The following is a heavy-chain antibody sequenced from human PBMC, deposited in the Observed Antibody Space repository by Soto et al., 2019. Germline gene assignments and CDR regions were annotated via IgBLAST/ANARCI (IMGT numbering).Heavy chain of an antibody. CDR2: ISAYNGNT. Sequence: SVKLSCKDSGYIFPSYGISWVRQAPGQGLEWMGWISAYNGNTVYAQNFQGRVTMTTDTSTSTAYMELRSLRSDDTAVYYCARDSSPIDYWGQGTLVTVSS. CDR1: GYIFPSYG. CDR3: ARDSSPIDY. J-gene: IGHJ4*02. D-gene: IGHD6-13*01. V-gene: IGHV1-18*01.